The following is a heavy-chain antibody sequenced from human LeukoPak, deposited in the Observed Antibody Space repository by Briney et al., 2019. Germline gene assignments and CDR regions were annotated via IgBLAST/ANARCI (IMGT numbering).Heavy chain of an antibody. J-gene: IGHJ4*02. CDR2: IWSDGTNK. V-gene: IGHV3-33*06. D-gene: IGHD6-13*01. CDR3: AKYSSTWDEDY. Sequence: GGSLRLSCAATGFTFNHYGMHWVRQAPGKGLEWVAVIWSDGTNKYYGDSVKGRFTISRVDSENTVYLQMNSLRPEDTGVYYCAKYSSTWDEDYWGQGTLVTVSS. CDR1: GFTFNHYG.